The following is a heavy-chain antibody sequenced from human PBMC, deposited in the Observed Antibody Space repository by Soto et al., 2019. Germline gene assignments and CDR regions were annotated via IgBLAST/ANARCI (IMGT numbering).Heavy chain of an antibody. V-gene: IGHV1-2*02. D-gene: IGHD1-26*01. CDR2: INPNSGDT. Sequence: ASVKVSCKASGYTFTGYYVHWVRQAPGQGLEWVGWINPNSGDTYLAQRFQGRVTMNRDTSIGTAYMELRGLTSDDTAEYYCAKGGAIVAAGTRVYLYNAMDVWGQGTTVTVSS. CDR1: GYTFTGYY. J-gene: IGHJ6*02. CDR3: AKGGAIVAAGTRVYLYNAMDV.